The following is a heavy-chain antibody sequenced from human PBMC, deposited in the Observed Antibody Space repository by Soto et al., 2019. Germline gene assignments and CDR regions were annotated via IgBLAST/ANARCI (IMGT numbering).Heavy chain of an antibody. CDR3: ARAKYYDILTGYYPY. CDR1: GYTFTSYA. CDR2: INAGNGNT. D-gene: IGHD3-9*01. V-gene: IGHV1-3*01. Sequence: QVQLVQSGAEVKKPGASVKVSCKASGYTFTSYAMHWVRQAPGQRLEWMGWINAGNGNTKYSQKFQGRVTITRDTSASTAYMELSSLRSEDTAVYYCARAKYYDILTGYYPYWGQGTLVTVSS. J-gene: IGHJ4*02.